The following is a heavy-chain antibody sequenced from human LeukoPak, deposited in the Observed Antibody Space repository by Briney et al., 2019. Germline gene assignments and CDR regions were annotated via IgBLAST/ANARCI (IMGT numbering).Heavy chain of an antibody. Sequence: SETLSLTCAVYGGSFSGYYWSWIRQPPGKGLEWIGEINHSGSTNYNPSLKSRVTISVDTSKNQFSQKLSSVTAADTAVYYCARVPQFSAAGLNYYYGMDVWGKGTTVTVSS. D-gene: IGHD6-13*01. CDR3: ARVPQFSAAGLNYYYGMDV. J-gene: IGHJ6*04. CDR1: GGSFSGYY. V-gene: IGHV4-34*01. CDR2: INHSGST.